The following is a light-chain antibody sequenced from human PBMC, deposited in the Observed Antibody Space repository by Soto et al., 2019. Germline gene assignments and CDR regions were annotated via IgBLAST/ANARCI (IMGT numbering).Light chain of an antibody. CDR3: QHSANLPRFT. V-gene: IGKV1-33*01. CDR2: GAS. Sequence: DIQMTQSPSSLSASVGDRVTFTCQASQDIRNYLNWYQQKPGKAPKLLIYGASNLELGVPSRFSRSGSGTDFTFTISSLQLEDIVTYYCQHSANLPRFTFGPGTTVNIK. J-gene: IGKJ3*01. CDR1: QDIRNY.